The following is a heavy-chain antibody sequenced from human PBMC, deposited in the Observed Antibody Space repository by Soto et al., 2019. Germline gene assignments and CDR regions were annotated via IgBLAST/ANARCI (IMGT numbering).Heavy chain of an antibody. D-gene: IGHD1-1*01. Sequence: QVQLVESGGGVVKRGRSLRLSCAASGFTFSSYAMHWVRQAPGKGLEWVAVISYDGSNKYYADSVKGRFTISRDTSKNTLYLQMNSLRAEDTAVYYCARDRLRYNWNDCPYYYYGMDVWGQGTTVTVSS. CDR1: GFTFSSYA. CDR2: ISYDGSNK. CDR3: ARDRLRYNWNDCPYYYYGMDV. V-gene: IGHV3-30-3*01. J-gene: IGHJ6*02.